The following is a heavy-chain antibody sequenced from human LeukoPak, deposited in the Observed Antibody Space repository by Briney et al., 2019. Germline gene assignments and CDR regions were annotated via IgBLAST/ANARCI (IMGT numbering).Heavy chain of an antibody. CDR3: ARLSGGSWANTEYFPD. Sequence: GESLKISCKASGYTFNTYWIGWVRQKPGKGLEWMAIVYPGDSHTRYSPSFQGHFTISADKTVTTVYLQWSSLEASDTAVYYCARLSGGSWANTEYFPDWGQGTLVIVSS. V-gene: IGHV5-51*01. J-gene: IGHJ1*01. D-gene: IGHD7-27*01. CDR2: VYPGDSHT. CDR1: GYTFNTYW.